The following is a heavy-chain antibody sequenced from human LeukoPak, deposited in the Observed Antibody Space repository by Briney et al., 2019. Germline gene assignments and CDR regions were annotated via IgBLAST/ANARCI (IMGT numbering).Heavy chain of an antibody. CDR1: GYTFTAYY. Sequence: ASVTVSCKASGYTFTAYYMHWVRQAPGQGLEWMGWIDPNSGATDSAQKFQGRVTMTRDTSISTGYMELSRLTSDDSAIYYCTRWRGYSSGWSGPFDDWGQGTLVTVSS. CDR3: TRWRGYSSGWSGPFDD. D-gene: IGHD6-19*01. J-gene: IGHJ4*02. V-gene: IGHV1-2*02. CDR2: IDPNSGAT.